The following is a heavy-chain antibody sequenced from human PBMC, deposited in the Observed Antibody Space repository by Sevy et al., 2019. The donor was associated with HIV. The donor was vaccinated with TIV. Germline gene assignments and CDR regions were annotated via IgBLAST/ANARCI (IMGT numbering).Heavy chain of an antibody. J-gene: IGHJ4*02. V-gene: IGHV3-33*08. CDR3: ASEAGYGANSRPFDY. CDR2: IWHDGSNE. Sequence: GGSLRFSCVASGFTFSTYVMHWVRQAPGKGLEWVAVIWHDGSNEYYADSVKGRLTISRDNSKNTLYLQMNSLRVEDTAVYYCASEAGYGANSRPFDYWGQGTLVTVSS. D-gene: IGHD4-17*01. CDR1: GFTFSTYV.